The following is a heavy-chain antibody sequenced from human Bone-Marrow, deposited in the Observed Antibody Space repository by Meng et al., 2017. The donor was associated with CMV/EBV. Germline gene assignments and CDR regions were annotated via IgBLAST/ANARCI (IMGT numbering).Heavy chain of an antibody. Sequence: SVNVSCKASGGTFSSYAISWVRQAPGQGLEWMGGIIPIFGTANYAQKFQGRVTITTDASTSTAYMELSSLRSEDTAVYYCARGSGYQLLSHEHNWFDPWGQGILVSFAS. V-gene: IGHV1-69*05. CDR1: GGTFSSYA. CDR3: ARGSGYQLLSHEHNWFDP. J-gene: IGHJ5*02. CDR2: IIPIFGTA. D-gene: IGHD2-2*01.